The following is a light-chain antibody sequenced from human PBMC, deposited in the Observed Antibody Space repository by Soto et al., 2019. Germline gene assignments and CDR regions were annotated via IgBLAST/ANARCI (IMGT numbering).Light chain of an antibody. J-gene: IGKJ2*01. CDR1: QSISSW. Sequence: QMSRSPSTLSASVGDRVTITCRASQSISSWLAWYQQKPGKAPKLLIYDASSLESGVPSRFSGSGSGTEFTLTISSLQPDDFATYYCQQYNSYLYTFGQGTKVDIK. CDR3: QQYNSYLYT. CDR2: DAS. V-gene: IGKV1-5*01.